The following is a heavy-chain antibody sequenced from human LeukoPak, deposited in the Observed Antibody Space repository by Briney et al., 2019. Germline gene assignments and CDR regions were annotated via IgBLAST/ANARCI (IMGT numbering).Heavy chain of an antibody. D-gene: IGHD2-2*01. CDR1: GYTFTDCY. J-gene: IGHJ4*02. Sequence: ASVKVSCKASGYTFTDCYMHWVRQAPGQGLEWMGWINPNSGGTNYAQKFQGRVTMTRDTSISTAYMELSRLRSDDTAVYYCARDLGYCSTTSCYLDYWGQGTLVTVSS. CDR2: INPNSGGT. V-gene: IGHV1-2*02. CDR3: ARDLGYCSTTSCYLDY.